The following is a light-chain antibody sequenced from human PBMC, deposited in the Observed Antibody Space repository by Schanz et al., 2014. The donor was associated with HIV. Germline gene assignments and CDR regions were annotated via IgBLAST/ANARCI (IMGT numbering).Light chain of an antibody. J-gene: IGKJ1*01. CDR2: KAS. CDR3: LQNHIYPWT. CDR1: QSISSW. V-gene: IGKV1-5*03. Sequence: DIQMTQSPSTLSASVGDRVTITCRASQSISSWLAWYQQKPGKAPKLLIYKASNLERGVPSRFSGSGSETEFTLTISSLQPDDFATYYCLQNHIYPWTLGQGTKVEVK.